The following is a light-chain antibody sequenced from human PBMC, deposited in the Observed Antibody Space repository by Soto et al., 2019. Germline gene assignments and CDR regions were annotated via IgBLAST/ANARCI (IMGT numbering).Light chain of an antibody. Sequence: EIVLTQSPGTLSLSPGATATLSCRASQSVSRNYLAWFQQKPGQAPRLLIHGTSSRAAGTPDRFSGSGSGTDFTLTISKLEPEDFAVYYCQHYGDSPIYTFGPGTKVDFK. CDR3: QHYGDSPIYT. J-gene: IGKJ3*01. CDR1: QSVSRNY. CDR2: GTS. V-gene: IGKV3-20*01.